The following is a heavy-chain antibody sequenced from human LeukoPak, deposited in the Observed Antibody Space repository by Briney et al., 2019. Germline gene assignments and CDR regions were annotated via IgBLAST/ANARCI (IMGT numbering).Heavy chain of an antibody. Sequence: GGSLRLSCAASGFTFSSYAMSWVRQAPGKGLEWVSAISGSGGSTYYADSVKGRFTISRDNSKNTLYLQMNSLRAEDTAVYYCAKARVTMVRGVIKVDYFDYWSQGPLVTVSS. V-gene: IGHV3-23*01. CDR2: ISGSGGST. CDR3: AKARVTMVRGVIKVDYFDY. CDR1: GFTFSSYA. D-gene: IGHD3-10*01. J-gene: IGHJ4*02.